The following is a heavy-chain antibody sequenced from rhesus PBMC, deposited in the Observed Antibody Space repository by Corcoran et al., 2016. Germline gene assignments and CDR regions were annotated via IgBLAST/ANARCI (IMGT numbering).Heavy chain of an antibody. J-gene: IGHJ4*01. V-gene: IGHV3-11*01. CDR2: MYGRTM. CDR1: GFTVSSYW. Sequence: EVQLAESGGGLVQPGGSLRLSCAASGFTVSSYWMSWVRQAPGKGLGWRSDMYGRTMYYGDEWKGRFTVTRDNAKNSLYLQMNSLRAEDTAVYYCTRGPLGIASDFDYWGQGVLVTVSS. D-gene: IGHD7-45*01. CDR3: TRGPLGIASDFDY.